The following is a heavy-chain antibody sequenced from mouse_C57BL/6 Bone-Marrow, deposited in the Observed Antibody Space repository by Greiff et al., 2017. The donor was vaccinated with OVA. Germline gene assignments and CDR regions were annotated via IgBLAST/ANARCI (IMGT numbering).Heavy chain of an antibody. J-gene: IGHJ1*03. Sequence: EVNVVESGGGLVQPKGSLKLSCAASGFTFNTYAMHWVRQAPGKGLEWVARLRSKSSNYATYYADSVKDRFTISRDDSQSMLYLQMNNLKTEETAMYYCVRERFYWYFDVWGTGTAVTVSS. CDR2: LRSKSSNYAT. CDR1: GFTFNTYA. V-gene: IGHV10-3*01. CDR3: VRERFYWYFDV.